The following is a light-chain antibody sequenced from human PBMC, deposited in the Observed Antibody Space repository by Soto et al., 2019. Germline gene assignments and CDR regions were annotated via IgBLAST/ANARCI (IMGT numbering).Light chain of an antibody. Sequence: EIVLTQSPGTLSLSPGERATLSCRASQSVSSNYLAWYQQKSGQAPRLLIYGISSRATGIPDRFSGSGSGTDFTPTISRLEPEDFAVYYCQQYGTSRTFGQGTKVEIK. CDR1: QSVSSNY. CDR2: GIS. J-gene: IGKJ1*01. CDR3: QQYGTSRT. V-gene: IGKV3-20*01.